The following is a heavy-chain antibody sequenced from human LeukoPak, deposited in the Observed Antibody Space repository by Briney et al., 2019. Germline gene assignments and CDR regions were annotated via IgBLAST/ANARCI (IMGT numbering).Heavy chain of an antibody. Sequence: SETLSLTCTVSGGSISSSSYYWGWIRQPPGKGLEWIGSIYYSGSTYYNPSLKSRVTISVDNTKNQFSLKLSSVTAADTAVYYCARDLGMVYGSEGWFDPWGQGTLVTVSS. D-gene: IGHD2-8*01. CDR2: IYYSGST. V-gene: IGHV4-39*07. J-gene: IGHJ5*02. CDR1: GGSISSSSYY. CDR3: ARDLGMVYGSEGWFDP.